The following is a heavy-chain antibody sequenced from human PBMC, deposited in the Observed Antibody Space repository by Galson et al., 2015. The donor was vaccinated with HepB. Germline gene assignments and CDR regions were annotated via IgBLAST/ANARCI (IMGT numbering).Heavy chain of an antibody. D-gene: IGHD2-8*01. CDR2: IKTDGSEK. CDR1: GFTFSSFW. Sequence: SLRLSCATSGFTFSSFWLTWVRQAPGKGLEWVANIKTDGSEKYYADSVKGRFTISRDNAEKSVYLQMNSLRVEDTAVYFCAGFMLAAGRALENWGQGTLVTVSS. CDR3: AGFMLAAGRALEN. V-gene: IGHV3-7*01. J-gene: IGHJ4*02.